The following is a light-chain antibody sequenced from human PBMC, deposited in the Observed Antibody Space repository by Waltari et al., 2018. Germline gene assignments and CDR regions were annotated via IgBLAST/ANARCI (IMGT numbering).Light chain of an antibody. CDR2: DVS. V-gene: IGLV2-14*03. CDR3: SSYTTSITTLYV. J-gene: IGLJ1*01. CDR1: SSDVGDYNY. Sequence: QSALTQPASVSGSPGQSIKISCTGTSSDVGDYNYVSWYQQHPGKAPKLMIYDVSNRPSGVSNRFSGSKSGNTASLTISGLQAEDEADYYCSSYTTSITTLYVFGTGTKVTVL.